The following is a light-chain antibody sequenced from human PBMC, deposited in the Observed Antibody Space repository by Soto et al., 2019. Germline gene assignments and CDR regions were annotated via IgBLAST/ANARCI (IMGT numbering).Light chain of an antibody. CDR3: QPYNNWPLT. Sequence: EIVMTQSPATLSVSPGEGVTLSCRASQSVSSYLAWFQQKPGQTPRLLIYDTSTRATGVPTRFSGSRSGAEFTLTINSLQSEDFAVYYCQPYNNWPLTFGGGTKVDIK. CDR1: QSVSSY. CDR2: DTS. J-gene: IGKJ4*01. V-gene: IGKV3-15*01.